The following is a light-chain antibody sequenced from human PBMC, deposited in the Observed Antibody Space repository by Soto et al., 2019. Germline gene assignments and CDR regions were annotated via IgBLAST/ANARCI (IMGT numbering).Light chain of an antibody. J-gene: IGLJ1*01. CDR2: SND. Sequence: QSVLTQPPSASGTPGQRISISCSGRASDIGTNTVNWYQQFPGTAPKLLLHSNDQRPSGVPDRFSGSKSGTSASLAISGLQSEDEADYYCVASDGSLNGYVFGTGTKVTVL. CDR1: ASDIGTNT. CDR3: VASDGSLNGYV. V-gene: IGLV1-44*01.